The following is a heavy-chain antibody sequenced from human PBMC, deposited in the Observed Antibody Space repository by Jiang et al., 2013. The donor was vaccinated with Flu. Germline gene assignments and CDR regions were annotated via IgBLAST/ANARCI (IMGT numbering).Heavy chain of an antibody. CDR3: ATAGPNTAMEMYYFDY. V-gene: IGHV1-24*01. Sequence: SGAEVKKPGASVKVSCKVSGYTLTELSMHWVRQAPGKGLEWMGGFDPEDGETIYAQKFQGRVTMTEDTSTDTAYMELSSLRSEDTAVYYCATAGPNTAMEMYYFDYWGQGTLVTVSS. CDR1: GYTLTELS. D-gene: IGHD5-18*01. CDR2: FDPEDGET. J-gene: IGHJ4*02.